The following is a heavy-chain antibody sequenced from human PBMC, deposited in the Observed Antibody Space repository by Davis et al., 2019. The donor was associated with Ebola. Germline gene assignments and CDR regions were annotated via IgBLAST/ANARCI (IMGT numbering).Heavy chain of an antibody. CDR1: GFTFSSYSM. V-gene: IGHV4/OR15-8*01. Sequence: ESLKISCAASGFTFSSYSMNWVRQAPGKGLEWIGEIYHSGSTNYNPSLKSRVTISVDKSKNQFSLKLSSVTAADTAVYYCARDFGYCSGGSCPLDYWGQGILVTVSS. J-gene: IGHJ4*02. D-gene: IGHD2-15*01. CDR3: ARDFGYCSGGSCPLDY. CDR2: IYHSGST.